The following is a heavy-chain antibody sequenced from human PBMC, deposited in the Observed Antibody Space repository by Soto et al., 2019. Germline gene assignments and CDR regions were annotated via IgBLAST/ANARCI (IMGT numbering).Heavy chain of an antibody. CDR3: ARDKITGLFDY. CDR2: INHSGST. J-gene: IGHJ4*02. D-gene: IGHD2-8*02. V-gene: IGHV4-39*07. Sequence: SETLSLTCTVSGGSISSGDYYWSWIRQPPGKGLKWIGEINHSGSTNYNPSLKSRVTISVDTSKNQFSLKLSSVTAADTAVYYCARDKITGLFDYWGQGTLVTVSS. CDR1: GGSISSGDYY.